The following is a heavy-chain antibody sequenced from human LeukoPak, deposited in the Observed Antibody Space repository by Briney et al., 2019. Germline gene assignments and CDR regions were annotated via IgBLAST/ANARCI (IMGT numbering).Heavy chain of an antibody. V-gene: IGHV4-4*07. CDR3: ASGYYDFWSGSTGYYYMDV. D-gene: IGHD3-3*01. CDR2: IYTSGST. Sequence: SETLSLTCTVSGGSISSYYWSWIRQPAGKGLEWIGRIYTSGSTNYNPSLKSRVTMSVDTSKNQFSLKLSSVTAADTAVYYCASGYYDFWSGSTGYYYMDVWGKGTTVTVSS. CDR1: GGSISSYY. J-gene: IGHJ6*03.